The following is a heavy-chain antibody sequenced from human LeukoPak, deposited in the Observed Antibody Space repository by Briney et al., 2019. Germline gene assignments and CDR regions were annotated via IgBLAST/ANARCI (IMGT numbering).Heavy chain of an antibody. CDR3: AKDRVPPSPDWNGRTAANWFDP. CDR2: ISSSSSYT. Sequence: PGGSLRLSCAASGFTFSDYYMSWIRQAPGKGLEWVSYISSSSSYTNYADSVKGRFTISRDNAKNSLYLQMNSLRAEDTAVYYCAKDRVPPSPDWNGRTAANWFDPWGQGTLVTVSS. J-gene: IGHJ5*02. D-gene: IGHD1-1*01. CDR1: GFTFSDYY. V-gene: IGHV3-11*06.